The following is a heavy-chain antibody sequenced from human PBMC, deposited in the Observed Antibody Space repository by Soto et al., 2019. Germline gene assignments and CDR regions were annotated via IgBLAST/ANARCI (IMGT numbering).Heavy chain of an antibody. D-gene: IGHD2-2*01. Sequence: SVNVSYKASGYTFTSYGNFLVRQAPGPGLEGMGWISAYNVNTNYQQKLQRKVTMTTDTSTSTAYMQLKSLSSDDSAHDYFVGDTSEEAFDIWGQGTMVTVSS. V-gene: IGHV1-18*04. J-gene: IGHJ3*02. CDR2: ISAYNVNT. CDR3: VGDTSEEAFDI. CDR1: GYTFTSYG.